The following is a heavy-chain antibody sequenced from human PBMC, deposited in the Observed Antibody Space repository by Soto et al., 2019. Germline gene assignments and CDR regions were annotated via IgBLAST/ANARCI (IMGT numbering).Heavy chain of an antibody. J-gene: IGHJ3*02. CDR1: GFTFSIYG. CDR3: ARVFTYYYDSGGYFQRRGAFDI. Sequence: PGGSLRLSCAASGFTFSIYGMHWVRQAPGKGLEWVAVIWNDGSNKYYVDSVKGRFTISRDNPKNTLYLQMNSLRAEDTAVYYCARVFTYYYDSGGYFQRRGAFDIWGHGTMVTVSS. V-gene: IGHV3-33*01. D-gene: IGHD3-22*01. CDR2: IWNDGSNK.